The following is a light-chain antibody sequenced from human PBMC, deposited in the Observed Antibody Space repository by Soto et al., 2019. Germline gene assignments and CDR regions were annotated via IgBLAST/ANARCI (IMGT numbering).Light chain of an antibody. CDR2: AAS. CDR1: QAVSGY. V-gene: IGKV1-9*01. CDR3: QQLYSYPRT. Sequence: DIQLTQSPSFLSASVGDRVIITCRASQAVSGYLAWYQQKPRKAPRLLIYAASTLQSGVPSRFSGSASGTEFTLTINSLQPEDFATYYCQQLYSYPRTFGQGTKLEIK. J-gene: IGKJ2*01.